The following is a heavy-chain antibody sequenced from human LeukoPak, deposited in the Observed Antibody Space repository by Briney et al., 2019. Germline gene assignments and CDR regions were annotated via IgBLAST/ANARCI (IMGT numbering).Heavy chain of an antibody. CDR2: INHSGST. CDR3: ARDRKYYYHMDV. CDR1: GGSYSGYY. J-gene: IGHJ6*03. V-gene: IGHV4-34*01. Sequence: SETLSLTCAVYGGSYSGYYWSGLRHPPGKGLEWIGEINHSGSTNYNPSLKSRVTMSVDTSKNQFSLKLSSLTAADTAVYYCARDRKYYYHMDVWGKGTTVTVSS.